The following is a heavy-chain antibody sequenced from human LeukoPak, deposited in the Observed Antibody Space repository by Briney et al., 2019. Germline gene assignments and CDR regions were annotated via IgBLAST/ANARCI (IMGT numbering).Heavy chain of an antibody. CDR1: GYSISSGYY. V-gene: IGHV4-38-2*02. J-gene: IGHJ3*02. CDR3: AREGLDSPRVDAFDI. CDR2: IYHSGST. Sequence: SETLSLTCAVSGYSISSGYYWGWIRQPPGKGLEWIGSIYHSGSTYYNPSLKTRVTISVDTSKNHFSLKLSSVTAADTAVYYCAREGLDSPRVDAFDIWGQGTMVTVSS. D-gene: IGHD2-2*03.